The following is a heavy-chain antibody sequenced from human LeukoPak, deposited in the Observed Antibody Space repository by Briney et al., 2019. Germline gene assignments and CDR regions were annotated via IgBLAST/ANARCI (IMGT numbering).Heavy chain of an antibody. J-gene: IGHJ4*02. CDR1: GFTFSNYG. CDR3: AKSHHVTAIDY. V-gene: IGHV3-23*01. Sequence: GGSLRLSCAASGFTFSNYGMSWVRQAPGKGLEWVSAISGSGGSTYYAGSVKGRFTISRDNSKNTLYLQMNSLRADDTAVYYCAKSHHVTAIDYWGQGTLVTVSS. D-gene: IGHD2-21*02. CDR2: ISGSGGST.